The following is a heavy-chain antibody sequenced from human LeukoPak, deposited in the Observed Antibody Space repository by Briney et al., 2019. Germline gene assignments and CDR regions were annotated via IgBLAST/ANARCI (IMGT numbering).Heavy chain of an antibody. V-gene: IGHV4-59*12. Sequence: PSETLSLTCTVSGSSIRSYYWSWIRQPPGKGLEWIGYIYYSGSTYYNPSLKSRVTISVDTSKNQFSLKLSSVTAADTAVYYCARGRPLDAFDIWGQGTMVTVSS. CDR3: ARGRPLDAFDI. CDR2: IYYSGST. J-gene: IGHJ3*02. CDR1: GSSIRSYY.